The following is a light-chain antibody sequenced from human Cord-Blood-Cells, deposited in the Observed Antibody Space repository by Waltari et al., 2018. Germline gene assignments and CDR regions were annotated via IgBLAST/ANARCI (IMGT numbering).Light chain of an antibody. CDR2: GAS. V-gene: IGKV3-20*01. J-gene: IGKJ1*01. Sequence: EIVLTQSPGTLSLSPGERATLSCRAIQSVSSSYLAWYQQKPGQAPRLLIYGASSRATGIPDRFSGSGSGTDFTLTISRLEPEDFAVYYCQQYGGSSTWTFGQGTKVEIK. CDR3: QQYGGSSTWT. CDR1: QSVSSSY.